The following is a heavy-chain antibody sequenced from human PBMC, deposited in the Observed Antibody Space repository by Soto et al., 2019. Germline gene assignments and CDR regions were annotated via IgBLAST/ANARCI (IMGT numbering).Heavy chain of an antibody. D-gene: IGHD3-22*01. CDR1: GFKVTDYG. V-gene: IGHV3-33*01. Sequence: QVQLVESGGGVVQPGRSLRLSCVASGFKVTDYGLNWVRQTPGKGLEWVAISWFDGSIDYYAESVKGRFTISRDDSRNTVYLHMNSLRGEDTAMYYCARDGARIDSSGKFDYWGQGTQVTVSS. CDR2: SWFDGSID. J-gene: IGHJ4*02. CDR3: ARDGARIDSSGKFDY.